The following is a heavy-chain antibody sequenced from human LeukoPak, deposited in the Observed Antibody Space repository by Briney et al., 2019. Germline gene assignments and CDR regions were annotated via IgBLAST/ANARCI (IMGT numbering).Heavy chain of an antibody. CDR1: GFTISSYG. D-gene: IGHD6-19*01. J-gene: IGHJ4*02. CDR2: ISYDGSNE. CDR3: AKSSNGGWYGSRDY. Sequence: GRSLRLSCAASGFTISSYGMHWVRQTPGKGLEWVAVISYDGSNEYYADSVKGRFTISRDNSKNTLYLQMNSLRAEDTAVYYCAKSSNGGWYGSRDYWGQGTLVTVSS. V-gene: IGHV3-30*18.